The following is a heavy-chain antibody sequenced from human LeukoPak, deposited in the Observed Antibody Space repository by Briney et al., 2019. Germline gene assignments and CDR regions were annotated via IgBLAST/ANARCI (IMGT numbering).Heavy chain of an antibody. J-gene: IGHJ3*02. V-gene: IGHV4-61*02. Sequence: SETLSLTCTVSGGSISSSSYYWSWIRQPAGKGLEWIGRIYTSGSTNYNPSLKSRVTMSVDTSKNQFSLKLSSVTAADTAVYYCARGIQWLGPGPAFDIWGQGTMVTVSS. D-gene: IGHD6-19*01. CDR3: ARGIQWLGPGPAFDI. CDR2: IYTSGST. CDR1: GGSISSSSYY.